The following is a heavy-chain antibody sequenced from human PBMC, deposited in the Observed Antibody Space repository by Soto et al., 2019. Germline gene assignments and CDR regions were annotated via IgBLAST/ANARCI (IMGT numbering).Heavy chain of an antibody. V-gene: IGHV3-30*18. CDR2: ISYDGSNK. Sequence: PGGSLRLSCAASGFTFSSYGMHWVRQAPGKGLEWVAVISYDGSNKYYADSVKGRFTISRDNSKNTLYLQMNSLRAEDTAVYYCAKGNYYDSSGYPVIDWGQGTLVTVSS. CDR1: GFTFSSYG. J-gene: IGHJ1*01. CDR3: AKGNYYDSSGYPVID. D-gene: IGHD3-22*01.